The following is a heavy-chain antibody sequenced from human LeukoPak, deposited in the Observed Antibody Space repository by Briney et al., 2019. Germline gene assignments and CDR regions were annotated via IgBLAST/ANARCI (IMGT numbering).Heavy chain of an antibody. V-gene: IGHV1-2*02. J-gene: IGHJ4*02. CDR1: GYTFTDYS. CDR2: INPNSGDT. Sequence: GASVKVSCKASGYTFTDYSMHWVRQAPGQGLEWMGWINPNSGDTDYAQKFQGRVTMTRDTSISTAYLEVSRLTSDDTAVYFCXRDAIAAAGAGAWGQGTLVTVSS. D-gene: IGHD6-13*01. CDR3: XRDAIAAAGAGA.